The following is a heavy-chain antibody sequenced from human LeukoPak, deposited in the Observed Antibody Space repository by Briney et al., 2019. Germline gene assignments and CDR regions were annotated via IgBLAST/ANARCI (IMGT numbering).Heavy chain of an antibody. V-gene: IGHV3-23*01. CDR2: ISDSGGTT. CDR3: AKRSRRLTVVRGVPREDV. Sequence: PGGSLRLSCAASGFAFSNYAFHWVRQAPGKGLGWVSGISDSGGTTYYSDSVKGRFTISRDNSKNTVYLQMNSLRAEDTAVYYCAKRSRRLTVVRGVPREDVWGQGTSVTVSS. J-gene: IGHJ6*02. D-gene: IGHD3-10*01. CDR1: GFAFSNYA.